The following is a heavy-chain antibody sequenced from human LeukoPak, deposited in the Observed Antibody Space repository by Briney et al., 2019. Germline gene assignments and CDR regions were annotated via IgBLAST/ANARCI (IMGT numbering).Heavy chain of an antibody. D-gene: IGHD6-13*01. CDR1: GGSISSGSYY. CDR2: IYTSGST. J-gene: IGHJ5*02. CDR3: ARVACWYKNWFDP. V-gene: IGHV4-61*02. Sequence: PSQTLSLTCTVSGGSISSGSYYWSWIRQPAGKGLEWIGRIYTSGSTNYNPSLNSRVTMSVDTSENQFSLKLSSVTAADTAVYYCARVACWYKNWFDPWGQGTLVTVSS.